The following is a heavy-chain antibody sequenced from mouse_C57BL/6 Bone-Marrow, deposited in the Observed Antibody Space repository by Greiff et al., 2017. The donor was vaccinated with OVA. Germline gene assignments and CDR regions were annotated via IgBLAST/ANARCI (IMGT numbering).Heavy chain of an antibody. Sequence: QVQLQQSGAELVRPGASVTLSCKASGYTFTDYEMHWVKQTPVHGLEWIGAIYPETGGTAYNQKFKGKAILTADKSSSTAYMELRSLTSEDSAVYYCTRGGPLRSYWYVDVWGTGTTVTVSS. CDR3: TRGGPLRSYWYVDV. CDR1: GYTFTDYE. D-gene: IGHD1-1*01. V-gene: IGHV1-15*01. CDR2: IYPETGGT. J-gene: IGHJ1*03.